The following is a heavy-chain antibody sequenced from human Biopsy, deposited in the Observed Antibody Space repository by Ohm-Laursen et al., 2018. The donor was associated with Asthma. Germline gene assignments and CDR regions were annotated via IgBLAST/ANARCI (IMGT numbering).Heavy chain of an antibody. D-gene: IGHD5-12*01. J-gene: IGHJ6*02. CDR1: GGTSSNYV. CDR2: LIPVLGTP. CDR3: ARGYSGTDRIVYYYSGLEV. Sequence: GASVKVSCKASGGTSSNYVFSWVRQAPGQGLEWMGGLIPVLGTPDHAQMFEGRVTITADESTSTAYMELSSLRSEDTAVYYCARGYSGTDRIVYYYSGLEVWGQGTTVTVSS. V-gene: IGHV1-69*13.